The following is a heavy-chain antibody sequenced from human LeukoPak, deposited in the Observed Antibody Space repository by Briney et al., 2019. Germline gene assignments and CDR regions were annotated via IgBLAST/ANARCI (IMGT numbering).Heavy chain of an antibody. V-gene: IGHV4-30-4*01. CDR2: IYHSGNT. J-gene: IGHJ4*02. Sequence: TSETLSLTCTVSGGSISSGDYYWSWIRQPPGKCREWIGYIYHSGNTYYTPSLKSRVTLSVDTSKNQFSLKLSSVTAADTAVYYCASYHGSGSQKRYYFDYWGQGTLVTVSS. CDR1: GGSISSGDYY. D-gene: IGHD3-10*01. CDR3: ASYHGSGSQKRYYFDY.